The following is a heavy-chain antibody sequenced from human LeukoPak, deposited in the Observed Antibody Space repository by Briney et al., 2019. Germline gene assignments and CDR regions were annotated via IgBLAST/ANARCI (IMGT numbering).Heavy chain of an antibody. Sequence: PSETLSLTCTVSGGSISSSSYYWGWIRQPPGKGLEWIESIYYSGSTYYNPSLKSRVTISVDTSKNQFSLKLSSVTAADTAVYYCASLSLGYCSSTSCYSGAFDIWGQGTMVTVSS. J-gene: IGHJ3*02. V-gene: IGHV4-39*01. CDR3: ASLSLGYCSSTSCYSGAFDI. D-gene: IGHD2-2*03. CDR2: IYYSGST. CDR1: GGSISSSSYY.